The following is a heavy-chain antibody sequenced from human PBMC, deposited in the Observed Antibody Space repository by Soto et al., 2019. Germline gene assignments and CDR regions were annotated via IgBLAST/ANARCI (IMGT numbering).Heavy chain of an antibody. J-gene: IGHJ6*02. CDR1: GGSFSDYY. D-gene: IGHD6-6*01. Sequence: QVRLQQWGAGLLKPSETLSLTCAVYGGSFSDYYWSWIRQPPGKGLEWIGEINHSGGTNYSPSLKSRVSIAIDTSKDQFSLRLSSMTAADTAVYYCAGREFSSSSFCYYYYAMVLWGQGTTVTVSS. V-gene: IGHV4-34*02. CDR2: INHSGGT. CDR3: AGREFSSSSFCYYYYAMVL.